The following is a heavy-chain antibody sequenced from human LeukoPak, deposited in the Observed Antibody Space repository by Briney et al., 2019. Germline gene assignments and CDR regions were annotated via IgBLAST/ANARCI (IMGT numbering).Heavy chain of an antibody. CDR1: GSTFTGYY. Sequence: ASVKVSCKASGSTFTGYYMHWVRQAPGQGLEWMGWINPNSGGTNYAQKFQGRVTMTRDTSISTAYMELSRLRSDDTAVYYCARETRHLEMATDYWGQGTLVTVSS. CDR2: INPNSGGT. CDR3: ARETRHLEMATDY. D-gene: IGHD5-24*01. J-gene: IGHJ4*02. V-gene: IGHV1-2*02.